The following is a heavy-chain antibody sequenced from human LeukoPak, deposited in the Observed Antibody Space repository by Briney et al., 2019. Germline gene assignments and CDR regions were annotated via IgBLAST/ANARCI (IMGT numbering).Heavy chain of an antibody. Sequence: ASVKVSCKASGYTFTGYYMHWVRQAPGQGLEWMGWINPNSGGTNYAQKFQGRVTMTRDTSISTAYMELSRLRSDDTAVYYCARSRRGYGDYRYDAFDIWGQGTMVTVSS. J-gene: IGHJ3*02. CDR2: INPNSGGT. CDR3: ARSRRGYGDYRYDAFDI. V-gene: IGHV1-2*02. D-gene: IGHD4-17*01. CDR1: GYTFTGYY.